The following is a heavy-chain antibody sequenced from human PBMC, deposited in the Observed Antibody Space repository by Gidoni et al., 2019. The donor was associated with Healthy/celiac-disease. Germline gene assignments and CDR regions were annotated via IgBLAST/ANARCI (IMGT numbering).Heavy chain of an antibody. V-gene: IGHV3-30-3*01. Sequence: QLQLVESGGGVVQPGRCLRLSCAASGFTCSSYAMRWVRQAPGKGLGWVAVISYDGSNKYYADSVKGRFTISRDNSKNTVYMQMNSLRAEETAVYYCARFLRDDDVWGSSGYYFDYWGQGTLVTVSS. CDR1: GFTCSSYA. CDR3: ARFLRDDDVWGSSGYYFDY. CDR2: ISYDGSNK. J-gene: IGHJ4*02. D-gene: IGHD3-16*01.